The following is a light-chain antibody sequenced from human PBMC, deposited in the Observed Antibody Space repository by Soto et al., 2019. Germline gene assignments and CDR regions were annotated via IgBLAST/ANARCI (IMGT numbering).Light chain of an antibody. J-gene: IGLJ2*01. CDR1: SSDVGGYNY. Sequence: QSALTQPASVSGSPGQSITISCTGTSSDVGGYNYVSWYQHHPGKAPKLLIYEVRNRPSGVSYRFSGSKSGNTASLTISGLQAEDEAEYFCASYTTSGATVLFGGGTKLTVL. V-gene: IGLV2-14*01. CDR3: ASYTTSGATVL. CDR2: EVR.